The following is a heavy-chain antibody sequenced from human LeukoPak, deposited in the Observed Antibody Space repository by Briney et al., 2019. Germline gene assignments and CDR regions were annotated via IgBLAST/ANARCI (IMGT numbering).Heavy chain of an antibody. CDR3: ARGGGGSGYYMDV. D-gene: IGHD4-23*01. CDR2: INHSGST. Sequence: SETLSLTRAVYGGSFSGYYWSWIRQPPGKGLEWIGEINHSGSTNYNPPLKSRVTISVDTSKNQFSLRLSSLTAGETGVYYCARGGGGSGYYMDVWGKGSTVTVSS. CDR1: GGSFSGYY. J-gene: IGHJ6*03. V-gene: IGHV4-34*01.